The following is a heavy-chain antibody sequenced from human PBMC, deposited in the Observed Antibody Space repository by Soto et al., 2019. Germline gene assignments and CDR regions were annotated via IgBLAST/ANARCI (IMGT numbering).Heavy chain of an antibody. Sequence: GGSLRLSCAASGFTFSSYGMHWVRQAPGKGLEWVAVISYDGSNKYYADSVKGRFTTSRDNSKNTLYLQMNSLRAEDTAVYYCAKEQKQWLVRWFDPWGQGTLVTVSS. CDR2: ISYDGSNK. J-gene: IGHJ5*02. CDR3: AKEQKQWLVRWFDP. CDR1: GFTFSSYG. V-gene: IGHV3-30*18. D-gene: IGHD6-19*01.